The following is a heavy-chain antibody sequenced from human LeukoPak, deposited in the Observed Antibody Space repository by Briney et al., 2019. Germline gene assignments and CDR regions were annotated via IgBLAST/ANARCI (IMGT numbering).Heavy chain of an antibody. D-gene: IGHD7-27*01. CDR1: GLTSSGFW. V-gene: IGHV3-7*05. Sequence: GGSLTLSCEAYGLTSSGFWMSWVRHAPGKGLEWVASIKQDGSDKYYVDSVRGRFTISRDNAKSSLYLQMNSLRAEDTAVYYCASRWGYFDCWGQGTLVTVSS. CDR2: IKQDGSDK. CDR3: ASRWGYFDC. J-gene: IGHJ4*02.